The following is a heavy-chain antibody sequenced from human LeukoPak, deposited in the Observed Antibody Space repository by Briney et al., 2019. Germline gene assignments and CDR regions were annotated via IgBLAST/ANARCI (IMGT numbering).Heavy chain of an antibody. V-gene: IGHV4-59*01. CDR2: IYYSGST. CDR3: ARTGTGTYYYYYGMDV. Sequence: SETLSLTCTVSGGSISSYYWSWIWQPPGKGLEWIGYIYYSGSTNYNPSFKSRATISVDTSKNQFSLKLSSVTAADTAVYYCARTGTGTYYYYYGMDVWGQGTTVTVSS. CDR1: GGSISSYY. J-gene: IGHJ6*02.